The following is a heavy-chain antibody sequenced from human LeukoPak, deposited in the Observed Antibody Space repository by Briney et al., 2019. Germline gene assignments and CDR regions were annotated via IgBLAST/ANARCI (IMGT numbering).Heavy chain of an antibody. CDR1: GFTFNSYS. V-gene: IGHV3-64D*06. CDR3: VTMFPSGMVVTAIHY. Sequence: GGSLRLSCSASGFTFNSYSMHWVRQAPGKGLEYVSAISSSGRSTYYADSVRGRLTISRDNSKNKLYLQMSSLRPEDTAVYYYVTMFPSGMVVTAIHYWGQGTLVTVSS. CDR2: ISSSGRST. D-gene: IGHD2-21*02. J-gene: IGHJ4*02.